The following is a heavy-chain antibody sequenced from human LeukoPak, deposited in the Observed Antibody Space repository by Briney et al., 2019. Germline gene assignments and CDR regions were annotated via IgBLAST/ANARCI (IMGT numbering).Heavy chain of an antibody. CDR3: ARDGYSHGQFDY. CDR1: GFTFSSYG. D-gene: IGHD5-18*01. J-gene: IGHJ4*02. Sequence: GGSLRLSCAASGFTFSSYGMHCVRQAPGKGLEWVAVIWYDGSKEYHADSVKGRFTISRDNSKNTLFLQMNSLRAEDTAVYYCARDGYSHGQFDYWGQGTLLTVSS. V-gene: IGHV3-33*01. CDR2: IWYDGSKE.